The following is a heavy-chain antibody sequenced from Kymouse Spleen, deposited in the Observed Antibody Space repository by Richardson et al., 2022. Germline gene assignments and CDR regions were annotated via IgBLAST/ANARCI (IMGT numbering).Heavy chain of an antibody. CDR2: IKQDGSEK. CDR1: GFTFSSYW. CDR3: ARGGGFGESNWFDP. D-gene: IGHD3-10*01. V-gene: IGHV3-7*01. J-gene: IGHJ5*02. Sequence: EVQLVESGGGLVQPGGSLRLSCAASGFTFSSYWMSWVRQAPGKGLEWVANIKQDGSEKYYVDSVKGRFTISRDNAKNSLYLQMNSLRAEDTAVYYCARGGGFGESNWFDPWGQGTLVTVSS.